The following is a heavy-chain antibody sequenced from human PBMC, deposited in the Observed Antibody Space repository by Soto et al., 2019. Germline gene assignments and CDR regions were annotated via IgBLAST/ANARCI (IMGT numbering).Heavy chain of an antibody. D-gene: IGHD4-17*01. CDR3: ALSPVTTGDYFDY. J-gene: IGHJ4*02. Sequence: HPGGSLRLSCGASGFTLSTYAMSWVRQAPGKGLECVSVISVSGGTTYYADSVKGRFTISRDNSKNTLYLQMNSLRAEDTAVYYCALSPVTTGDYFDYWGQGTLVTASS. CDR2: ISVSGGTT. V-gene: IGHV3-23*01. CDR1: GFTLSTYA.